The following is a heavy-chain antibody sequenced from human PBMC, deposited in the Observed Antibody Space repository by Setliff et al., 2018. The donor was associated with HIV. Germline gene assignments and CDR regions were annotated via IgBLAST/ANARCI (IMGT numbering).Heavy chain of an antibody. V-gene: IGHV1-46*01. D-gene: IGHD1-1*01. J-gene: IGHJ4*02. Sequence: ASVKVSCKASGYTFTSYYLHWVRQAPGQGLEWMGIINPSGGSTTYAQKFQGRVTMTRDTSKNQFSLKLSSVTAADTAVYYCARQGQLGSEWGQGTLVTVSS. CDR2: INPSGGST. CDR3: ARQGQLGSE. CDR1: GYTFTSYY.